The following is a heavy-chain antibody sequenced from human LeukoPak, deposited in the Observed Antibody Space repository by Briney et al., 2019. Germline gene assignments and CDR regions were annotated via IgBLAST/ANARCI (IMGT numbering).Heavy chain of an antibody. Sequence: SETLSLTCAVSGGSISSSNWWSWVRQPPGKGLEWIGEIYHSGSTNYNPSLKSRVTTSVDKSKNQFSLKLSSVTAADTAVYYCARVGASKEGATIDWFDPWGQGTLVTVSS. CDR1: GGSISSSNW. CDR3: ARVGASKEGATIDWFDP. V-gene: IGHV4-4*02. J-gene: IGHJ5*02. D-gene: IGHD1-26*01. CDR2: IYHSGST.